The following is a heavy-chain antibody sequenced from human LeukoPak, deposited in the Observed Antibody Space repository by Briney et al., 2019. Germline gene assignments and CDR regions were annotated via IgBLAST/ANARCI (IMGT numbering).Heavy chain of an antibody. CDR2: IYSGGST. D-gene: IGHD6-6*01. CDR1: GFTFSSYE. CDR3: ARGSNY. J-gene: IGHJ4*02. Sequence: GGSLRLSCAASGFTFSSYEMNWVRQAPGKGLEWVSVIYSGGSTYYADSVKGRFTISRDNSKNTLYLQMNSLRAEDTAVYYCARGSNYWGQGTLVTVSS. V-gene: IGHV3-66*01.